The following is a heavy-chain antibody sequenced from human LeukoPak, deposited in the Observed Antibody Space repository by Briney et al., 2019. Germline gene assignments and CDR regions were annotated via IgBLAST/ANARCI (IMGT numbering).Heavy chain of an antibody. CDR3: ARGPNYGSRSDYLDY. J-gene: IGHJ4*01. CDR2: IKQGGSEK. V-gene: IGHV3-7*01. D-gene: IGHD3-10*01. Sequence: PGGSLRLSCAASGFTFSRHWMSWVRQAPGKGLEWVADIKQGGSEKNYVDSVKGRFIISRDDAKNSLYLQMDSLRAEDTAIYYCARGPNYGSRSDYLDYWATEPWSPSP. CDR1: GFTFSRHW.